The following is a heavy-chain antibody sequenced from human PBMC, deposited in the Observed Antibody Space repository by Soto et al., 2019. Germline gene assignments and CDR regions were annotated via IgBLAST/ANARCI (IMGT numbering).Heavy chain of an antibody. V-gene: IGHV1-18*01. Sequence: ASVKVSCKASGYTFTSYGISWVRQAPGQGLEWMGWISAYNGNTNYAQKLQGRVTMTTDTSTSTAYMELRSLRSDDTAVYYCASVSSKVGYFDWSDYWGQGTLVTVSS. CDR3: ASVSSKVGYFDWSDY. CDR1: GYTFTSYG. D-gene: IGHD3-9*01. J-gene: IGHJ4*02. CDR2: ISAYNGNT.